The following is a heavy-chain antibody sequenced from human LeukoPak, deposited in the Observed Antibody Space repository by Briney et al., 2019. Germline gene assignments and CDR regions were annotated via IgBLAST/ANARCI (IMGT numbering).Heavy chain of an antibody. J-gene: IGHJ4*02. V-gene: IGHV1-2*06. CDR2: INPNSGGT. Sequence: ASVKVSCKASGYTFTSYYMHWVRQAPGQGLEWMGRINPNSGGTNYAQKFQGRVTMTRDTSISTAYMELSRLRSDDTAVYYCARDRGGSYSYFDYWGQGTLVTVSS. CDR1: GYTFTSYY. CDR3: ARDRGGSYSYFDY. D-gene: IGHD1-26*01.